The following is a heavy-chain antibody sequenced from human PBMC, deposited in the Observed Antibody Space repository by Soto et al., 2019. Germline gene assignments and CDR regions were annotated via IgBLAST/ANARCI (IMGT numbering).Heavy chain of an antibody. CDR1: GFTFSSYS. D-gene: IGHD2-2*01. J-gene: IGHJ3*02. Sequence: ESGGGLVQPGGSLRLSCAASGFTFSSYSMNWVRQAPGKGLEWVSYISSSSSTIYYADSVKGRFTISRDNAKNSLYLQMNSLRAEDTAVYYCARDNIVVVPAAMYDAFDIWGQGTMVTVSS. CDR3: ARDNIVVVPAAMYDAFDI. V-gene: IGHV3-48*01. CDR2: ISSSSSTI.